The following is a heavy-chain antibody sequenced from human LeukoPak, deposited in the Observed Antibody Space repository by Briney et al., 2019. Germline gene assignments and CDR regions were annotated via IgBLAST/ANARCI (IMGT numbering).Heavy chain of an antibody. CDR1: AFTFGSFG. Sequence: GGSLRLSCAASAFTFGSFGMSWVRQAPGKGLEWVSAISDTGGSTFYADSVKGRFTISRDNSKNTLYLQITSLRAEDTAVYYCASMVRGTASGYWGQGTLVTVSS. CDR2: ISDTGGST. D-gene: IGHD3-10*01. V-gene: IGHV3-23*01. J-gene: IGHJ4*02. CDR3: ASMVRGTASGY.